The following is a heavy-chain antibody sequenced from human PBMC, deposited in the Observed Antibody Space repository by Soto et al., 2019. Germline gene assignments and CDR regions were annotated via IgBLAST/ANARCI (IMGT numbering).Heavy chain of an antibody. J-gene: IGHJ4*02. CDR2: ISSGGST. Sequence: EVQLVESGGGLVQPGGSLRLSCAASGFTVSSFYMTWVRQAPGKGLQWVAVISSGGSTYYAATVKGRFTISRDNSKNTLYLEMNSLRAEDTAVYYCARDTFGGAYDFLQGGQGTLVTVSS. CDR1: GFTVSSFY. D-gene: IGHD3-3*01. CDR3: ARDTFGGAYDFLQ. V-gene: IGHV3-66*01.